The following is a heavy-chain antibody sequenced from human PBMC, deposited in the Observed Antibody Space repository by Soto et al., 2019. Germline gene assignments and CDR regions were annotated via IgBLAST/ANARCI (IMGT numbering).Heavy chain of an antibody. D-gene: IGHD6-19*01. CDR3: SSDLAVALGDV. CDR1: GYTFTSYG. J-gene: IGHJ6*02. CDR2: ISAYNGNT. Sequence: QVQLVQSGAEVKKPGASVKVSCKASGYTFTSYGISWVRQAPGQGLEWMGWISAYNGNTKYAQKHQGRVTMTTDTATSTAYMELRRLRSDETAVYYCSSDLAVALGDVWGQGTTVPVSS. V-gene: IGHV1-18*01.